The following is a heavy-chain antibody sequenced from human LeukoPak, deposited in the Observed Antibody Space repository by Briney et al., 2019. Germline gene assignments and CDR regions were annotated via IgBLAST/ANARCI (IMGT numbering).Heavy chain of an antibody. CDR2: ISESGGYT. J-gene: IGHJ4*02. V-gene: IGHV3-23*01. CDR3: ATEDSSDYYSFDY. Sequence: GGSLRLSCAGSGFTFSSYAMSWVRQAPGKGLEWVSAISESGGYTKYADPVKGRFTISRDNSKNTLYLQMNSLKAEDTAAYCCATEDSSDYYSFDYWGQGTLVTVSS. D-gene: IGHD3-22*01. CDR1: GFTFSSYA.